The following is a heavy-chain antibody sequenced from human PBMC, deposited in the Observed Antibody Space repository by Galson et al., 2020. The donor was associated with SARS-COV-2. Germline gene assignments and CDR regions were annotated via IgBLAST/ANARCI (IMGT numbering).Heavy chain of an antibody. J-gene: IGHJ4*02. V-gene: IGHV3-33*01. Sequence: GESLKISCAASGFTFSNYAMLWVRQAPGKGLQWVAVIWYDGKNKYYADSVNGRFTISRDNSKNMVYLQVNSLKVEDTAIYYCARELKEGATDYWGQGTLVTVSS. CDR1: GFTFSNYA. D-gene: IGHD1-26*01. CDR3: ARELKEGATDY. CDR2: IWYDGKNK.